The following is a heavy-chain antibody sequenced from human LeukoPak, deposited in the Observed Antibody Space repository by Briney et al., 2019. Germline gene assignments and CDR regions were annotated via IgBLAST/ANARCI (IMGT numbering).Heavy chain of an antibody. D-gene: IGHD3-9*01. V-gene: IGHV1-2*02. CDR3: ARVWGLRYFDWLFGG. CDR2: INPNSGGT. Sequence: ASVKVSCKASGYTFTGYYMHWVRQAPGQGPEWMGWINPNSGGTNYAQKFQGRVTMTRDTSISTAYMELSRLRSDDTAVYYCARVWGLRYFDWLFGGWGQGTLVTVSS. J-gene: IGHJ4*02. CDR1: GYTFTGYY.